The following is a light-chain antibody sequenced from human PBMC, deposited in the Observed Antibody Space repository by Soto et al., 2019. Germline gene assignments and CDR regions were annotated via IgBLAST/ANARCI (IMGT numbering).Light chain of an antibody. CDR2: DAS. CDR1: QSISSR. J-gene: IGKJ5*01. V-gene: IGKV1-5*01. Sequence: DIQMTQSPSTLSASVGDRVTITCRASQSISSRLAWYQQKPGKAPKLLIYDASSLERGVPSRFSGSGSGTEFTLTISSLQPDDFATDYCQQYNSYSLTYGQGTRLEIK. CDR3: QQYNSYSLT.